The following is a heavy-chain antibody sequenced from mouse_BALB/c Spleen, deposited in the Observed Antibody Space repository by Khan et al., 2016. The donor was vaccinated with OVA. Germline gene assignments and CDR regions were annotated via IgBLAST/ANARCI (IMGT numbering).Heavy chain of an antibody. V-gene: IGHV1-4*01. J-gene: IGHJ3*01. D-gene: IGHD1-1*01. CDR3: ARGGDGSFAY. Sequence: QVQLKESGAELARPGASVKMSCKASGYIFTSYMMHWVKQRPGQGLEWIGDINPSSGYNNYNQKFKDKATLTADKSSSTAYMQLSSLTSEDSAVYYCARGGDGSFAYWGRGTLVTVSA. CDR1: GYIFTSYM. CDR2: INPSSGYN.